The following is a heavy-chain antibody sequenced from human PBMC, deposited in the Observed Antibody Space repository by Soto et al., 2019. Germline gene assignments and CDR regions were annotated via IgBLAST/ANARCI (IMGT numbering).Heavy chain of an antibody. CDR3: ARDLQYSRLFYGMDV. Sequence: QVQLQESGPGLVKPSQTLSLTCTVSGGSISSGGYYWSWIRQHPGKGLEWIGYIYYSGSTYYNPSLKSRLTISVYTSKNQVSPKLSSVTAADTAVSYCARDLQYSRLFYGMDVWGQGTTVTVSS. V-gene: IGHV4-31*03. CDR1: GGSISSGGYY. D-gene: IGHD6-13*01. CDR2: IYYSGST. J-gene: IGHJ6*02.